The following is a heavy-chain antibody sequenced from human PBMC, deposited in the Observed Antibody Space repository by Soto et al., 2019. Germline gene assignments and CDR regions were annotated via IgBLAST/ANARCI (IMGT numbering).Heavy chain of an antibody. V-gene: IGHV3-53*01. CDR2: IYANGNT. Sequence: GSLRRSCAASGLSVSINYMSWVRQAPGRGLEWVSVIYANGNTYYADSVKGRFTLSRDNLKNRLYLQMNSLRADDTAVYYCASQGISGNYWEDFDYWGRGTLVTVYS. CDR1: GLSVSINY. J-gene: IGHJ4*02. D-gene: IGHD1-26*01. CDR3: ASQGISGNYWEDFDY.